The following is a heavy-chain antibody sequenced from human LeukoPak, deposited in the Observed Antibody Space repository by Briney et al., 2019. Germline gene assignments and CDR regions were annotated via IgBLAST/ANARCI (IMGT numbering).Heavy chain of an antibody. CDR2: IYYSGST. D-gene: IGHD3/OR15-3a*01. V-gene: IGHV4-59*01. J-gene: IGHJ5*02. Sequence: ASETLSLTCTVSGGSISSYYWSWIRQPPGKGLEWIGYIYYSGSTNYNPSLKSRVTISVDTSKNQFSLKLSSVTAADTAVYYCAREMDRAWFDPWGQGTLVTVSS. CDR3: AREMDRAWFDP. CDR1: GGSISSYY.